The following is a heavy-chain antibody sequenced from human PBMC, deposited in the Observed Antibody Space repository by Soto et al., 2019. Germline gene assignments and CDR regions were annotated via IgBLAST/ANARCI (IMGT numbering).Heavy chain of an antibody. CDR1: GGSINSDADY. Sequence: PSETLSLTCTVSGGSINSDADYWSWIRQPPGKGLEWIGHIYYSGRTYYAPSLESRLTISLDMSKNQFSLRLSSVNASDTAVYYCARDRSNSPDYFDYWGQGTLVTVSS. V-gene: IGHV4-30-4*01. CDR2: IYYSGRT. J-gene: IGHJ4*02. D-gene: IGHD6-6*01. CDR3: ARDRSNSPDYFDY.